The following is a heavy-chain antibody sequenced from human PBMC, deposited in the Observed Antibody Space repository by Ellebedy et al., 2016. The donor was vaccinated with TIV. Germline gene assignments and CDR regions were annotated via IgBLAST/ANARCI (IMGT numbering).Heavy chain of an antibody. CDR2: IWHDGSKK. CDR3: ARDWSGYFDP. Sequence: PGGSLRLSCAASGFTFSRDGMHWVRQAPGKGLEWVAVIWHDGSKKYYADSVKGRFTISRDNSKNTLYLQMNSLRAKDTAVYYCARDWSGYFDPWGQGTLVTVSS. D-gene: IGHD3-3*01. CDR1: GFTFSRDG. V-gene: IGHV3-33*01. J-gene: IGHJ5*02.